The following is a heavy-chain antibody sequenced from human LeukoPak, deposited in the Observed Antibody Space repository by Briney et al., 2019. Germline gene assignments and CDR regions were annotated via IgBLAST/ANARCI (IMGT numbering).Heavy chain of an antibody. CDR3: ATKQWLAPPPDS. J-gene: IGHJ4*02. V-gene: IGHV3-74*03. CDR1: GFTFSMHW. D-gene: IGHD6-19*01. CDR2: INTDGTDT. Sequence: QPGGSLRLFHAASGFTFSMHWMLWARQAPGKGLGTVSRINTDGTDTTHADSVKGRLTVSRDHAPNTMYLQMNSVRDEDTAVNYCATKQWLAPPPDSWGQGTPVTVSS.